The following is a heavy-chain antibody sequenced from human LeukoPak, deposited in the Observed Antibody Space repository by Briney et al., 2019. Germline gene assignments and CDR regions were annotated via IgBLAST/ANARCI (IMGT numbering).Heavy chain of an antibody. V-gene: IGHV3-7*01. D-gene: IGHD6-13*01. J-gene: IGHJ4*02. CDR2: IKQDGSEK. Sequence: GGSLRLSCAASGFTFSSYWMSWVRQAPGKGLEWVANIKQDGSEKYYVDSVKGRFTIARDNSKNTLYLQMNSLRAEDTAVYYCARVAEAAAFDSWGQGTLVTVSS. CDR3: ARVAEAAAFDS. CDR1: GFTFSSYW.